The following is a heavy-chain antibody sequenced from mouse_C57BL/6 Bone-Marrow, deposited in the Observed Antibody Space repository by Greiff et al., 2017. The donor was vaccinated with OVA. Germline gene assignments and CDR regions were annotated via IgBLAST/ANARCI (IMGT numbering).Heavy chain of an antibody. J-gene: IGHJ3*01. CDR2: ISDGGSYT. CDR1: GFTFSSYA. Sequence: EVKVEESGGGLVKPGGSLKLSCAASGFTFSSYAMSWVRQTPEKRLEWVATISDGGSYTYYPDNVKGRFTISRDNAKNNLYLQMSHLKSEDTAMYYCARDQSSSWFAYWGQGTLVTVSA. V-gene: IGHV5-4*01. CDR3: ARDQSSSWFAY.